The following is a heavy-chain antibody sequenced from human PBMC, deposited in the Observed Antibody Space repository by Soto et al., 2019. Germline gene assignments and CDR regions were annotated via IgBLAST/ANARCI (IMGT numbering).Heavy chain of an antibody. CDR2: INHSGST. Sequence: SETLSLTCAVYGGSFSGYYWSWIRQPPGKGLEWIGEINHSGSTNYNPSLKSRVTISVDTSKNQFSLKLSSVTAADTAVYYCARGRGWVPAVAFDYWGQGTLVTVSS. V-gene: IGHV4-34*01. J-gene: IGHJ4*02. CDR3: ARGRGWVPAVAFDY. CDR1: GGSFSGYY. D-gene: IGHD2-2*01.